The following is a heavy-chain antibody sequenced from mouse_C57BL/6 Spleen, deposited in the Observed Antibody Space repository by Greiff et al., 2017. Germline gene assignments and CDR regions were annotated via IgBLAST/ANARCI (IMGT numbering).Heavy chain of an antibody. CDR1: GYTFTSYW. CDR3: ARNYGSSYLSWFAY. CDR2: IYPGSGST. J-gene: IGHJ3*01. D-gene: IGHD1-1*01. Sequence: QVQLQQPGAELVKPGASVQMSCKASGYTFTSYWIPWVKQRPGQGLEWIGDIYPGSGSTNYNEQFKSKATLTVDTSSSTAYMQLSSLTSEDSAVYYCARNYGSSYLSWFAYWGQGTLVTVSA. V-gene: IGHV1-55*01.